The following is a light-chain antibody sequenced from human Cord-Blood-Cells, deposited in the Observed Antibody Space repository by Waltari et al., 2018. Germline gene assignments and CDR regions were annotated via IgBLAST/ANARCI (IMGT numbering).Light chain of an antibody. CDR1: SGINVGTYR. Sequence: QAVLTQPASLSASPGASASLTCTLRSGINVGTYRIYWYQQKPGSPPQYLLRYKSDSDKQQGSGVPRPFFWSKSASANAGILLISGLQSEDEADYYCMIWHSSAWVFGGGTKLTVL. CDR2: YKSDSDK. CDR3: MIWHSSAWV. V-gene: IGLV5-45*01. J-gene: IGLJ3*02.